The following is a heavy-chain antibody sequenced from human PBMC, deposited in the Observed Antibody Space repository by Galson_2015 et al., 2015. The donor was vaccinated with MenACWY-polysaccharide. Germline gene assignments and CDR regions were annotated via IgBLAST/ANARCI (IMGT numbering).Heavy chain of an antibody. CDR2: IYYSGST. V-gene: IGHV4-39*01. Sequence: TLSLTCTVSGGSIRSSSYYWGWIRQPPGKGLEWIGSIYYSGSTYYNPSLKSRVTISVDTSKNQFSLKLSSVTAADTAVYYCARHVATVRPFDYWGQGTLVTVSS. J-gene: IGHJ4*02. CDR1: GGSIRSSSYY. CDR3: ARHVATVRPFDY. D-gene: IGHD4-11*01.